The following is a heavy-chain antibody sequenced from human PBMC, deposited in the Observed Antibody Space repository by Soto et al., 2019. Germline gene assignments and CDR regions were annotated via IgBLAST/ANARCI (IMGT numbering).Heavy chain of an antibody. CDR3: ARYKSNYYYGMDV. D-gene: IGHD1-20*01. CDR1: GGSISSYY. J-gene: IGHJ6*02. CDR2: IYYSGIT. V-gene: IGHV4-59*01. Sequence: SETLSLTCTVSGGSISSYYWSWIRQPPGKGLEWIGYIYYSGITNYNPSLKSRVTISVDTSKNQFSLKLSSVTAADTAVYYCARYKSNYYYGMDVWGQGTTVTSP.